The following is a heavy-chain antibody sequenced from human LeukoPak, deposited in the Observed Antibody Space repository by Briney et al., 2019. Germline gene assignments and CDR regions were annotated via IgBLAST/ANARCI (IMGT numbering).Heavy chain of an antibody. CDR1: GGSISSSSYY. CDR3: ARGAPIFGRFDP. J-gene: IGHJ5*02. V-gene: IGHV4-30-4*08. Sequence: SETLSLTCTVSGGSISSSSYYWGWIRQPPGKGLEWIGYIYYSGSTYYNPSLKSRVTISVDTSKNQFSLKLSSVTAADTAVYYCARGAPIFGRFDPWGQGTLVTVSS. D-gene: IGHD3-3*01. CDR2: IYYSGST.